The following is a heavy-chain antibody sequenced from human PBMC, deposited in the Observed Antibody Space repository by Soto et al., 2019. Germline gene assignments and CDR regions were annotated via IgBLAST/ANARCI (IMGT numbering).Heavy chain of an antibody. CDR3: ARDRGLVSAVGGKMVNHYGLDV. D-gene: IGHD3-10*01. CDR2: IIPLLNIP. CDR1: GGTFSRNT. Sequence: QVQLVQSGAEVKKPGSSVKVSCKASGGTFSRNTISWVRQAPGQGLEWMGRIIPLLNIPNYAQNFQGRVMMTADRSTTTVYMEVSSLTSEDTAVYYCARDRGLVSAVGGKMVNHYGLDVWGQGTTVTVSS. V-gene: IGHV1-69*08. J-gene: IGHJ6*02.